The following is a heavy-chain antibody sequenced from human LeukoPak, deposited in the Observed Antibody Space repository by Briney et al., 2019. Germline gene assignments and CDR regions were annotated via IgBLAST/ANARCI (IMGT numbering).Heavy chain of an antibody. V-gene: IGHV3-53*01. D-gene: IGHD3-10*01. CDR3: ARDWPSPDGSGEY. CDR1: GFTVSSNY. J-gene: IGHJ4*02. CDR2: IYSGGST. Sequence: GGSLRLSCAASGFTVSSNYKSWVRQAPGKGLEWVSVIYSGGSTYYADSVKGRFTISRDNSKNTLYLQMNSLRAEDTAVYYCARDWPSPDGSGEYWGQGTLVTVSS.